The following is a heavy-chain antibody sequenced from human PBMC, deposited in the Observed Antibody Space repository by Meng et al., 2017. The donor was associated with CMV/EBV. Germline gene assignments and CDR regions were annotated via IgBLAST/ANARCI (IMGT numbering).Heavy chain of an antibody. Sequence: SLKISCASSGFTFGDYAMHWFRQAPGKGLEWVSGISWNSGSIGYADSVKGRFTISRDKAKNSLYLQMNRLRAEDTALYYCAKDGAPTRAFDYWGQGTLVTVSS. D-gene: IGHD4/OR15-4a*01. CDR1: GFTFGDYA. V-gene: IGHV3-9*01. CDR3: AKDGAPTRAFDY. CDR2: ISWNSGSI. J-gene: IGHJ4*02.